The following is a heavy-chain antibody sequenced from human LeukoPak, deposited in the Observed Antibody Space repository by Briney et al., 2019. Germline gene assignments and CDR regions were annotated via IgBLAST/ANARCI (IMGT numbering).Heavy chain of an antibody. J-gene: IGHJ4*02. CDR1: GGSISSFY. V-gene: IGHV4-59*08. CDR2: IYYSGST. Sequence: SETLSLTCTVSGGSISSFYWSWIRQPPGKGLEWIGYIYYSGSTNYNPSLKSRVTILVDTSKNQFSLKLSSVAAADTAVYYCARHISYGGDSAFGYWGQGTLVTVSS. CDR3: ARHISYGGDSAFGY. D-gene: IGHD2-21*02.